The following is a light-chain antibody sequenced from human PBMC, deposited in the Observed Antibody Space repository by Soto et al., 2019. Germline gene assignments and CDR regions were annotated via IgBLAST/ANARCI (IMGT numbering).Light chain of an antibody. J-gene: IGKJ2*01. CDR3: QQRSNWPPGYT. CDR2: DAS. Sequence: EIVLTQSPATLSSSPGERATLSCRASQSVSSYLAWYQQKPGQAPRLLIYDASNRATGIPARLSGSGSGTDFTLTISSLEPEDFAVYYCQQRSNWPPGYTFGRGTKVDIK. V-gene: IGKV3-11*01. CDR1: QSVSSY.